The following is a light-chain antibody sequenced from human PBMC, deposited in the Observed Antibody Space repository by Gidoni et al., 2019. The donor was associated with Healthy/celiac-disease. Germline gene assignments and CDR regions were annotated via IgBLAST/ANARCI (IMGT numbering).Light chain of an antibody. CDR3: QQYGSSPPMYT. Sequence: IVLTQSPGTLSLSPGERATLSCRASQSVSSSYLAWYQQKPGQAPRLIIYGASSRTTGIPDRFSGSGSGTDFTLTISRMEPEDVAVYYCQQYGSSPPMYTFGQGTKLEIK. CDR1: QSVSSSY. V-gene: IGKV3-20*01. J-gene: IGKJ2*01. CDR2: GAS.